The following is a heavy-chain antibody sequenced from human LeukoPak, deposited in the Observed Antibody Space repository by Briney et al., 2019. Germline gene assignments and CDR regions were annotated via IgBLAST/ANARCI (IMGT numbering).Heavy chain of an antibody. D-gene: IGHD5-18*01. J-gene: IGHJ4*02. Sequence: QAGGSLRLSCAASGFTFSSYAMSWVRQAPGKGLEWVSAISGSGGSTYYADSVKGRFTISRDNSKNTLYLQMNNLRAEDTAVYYCAKDRDRGYSYGSPLDYWGQGTLVTVSS. V-gene: IGHV3-23*01. CDR2: ISGSGGST. CDR1: GFTFSSYA. CDR3: AKDRDRGYSYGSPLDY.